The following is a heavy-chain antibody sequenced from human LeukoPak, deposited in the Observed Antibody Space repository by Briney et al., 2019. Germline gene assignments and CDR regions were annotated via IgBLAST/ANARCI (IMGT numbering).Heavy chain of an antibody. D-gene: IGHD3-22*01. CDR2: ISSSSTTI. CDR3: ARAPPYYYDSSGEMDY. CDR1: GFTFSSYI. Sequence: GGSLRLSCAASGFTFSSYIMTWVRQAPGKGLEWVSYISSSSTTIHYADSVKGRFTISRDNAKNSLYLQMNSLRDEDTAVYYCARAPPYYYDSSGEMDYWGQGTLVTVSS. J-gene: IGHJ4*02. V-gene: IGHV3-48*02.